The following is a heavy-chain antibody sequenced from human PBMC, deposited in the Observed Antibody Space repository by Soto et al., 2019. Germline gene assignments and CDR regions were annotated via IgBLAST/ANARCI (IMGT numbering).Heavy chain of an antibody. V-gene: IGHV3-23*01. J-gene: IGHJ4*02. CDR3: AKDLLGRAESSTFDY. CDR1: GFTFSSYA. CDR2: ISCSGGST. D-gene: IGHD2-15*01. Sequence: EVQLLESGGGLVQPGGSLRLSCAASGFTFSSYAMSWVRQAPGKGLEWVSGISCSGGSTYYADSVKGRFTISRDNSKNTLYLQMNSLRAEDTAVYYCAKDLLGRAESSTFDYWGQGTLVTVSS.